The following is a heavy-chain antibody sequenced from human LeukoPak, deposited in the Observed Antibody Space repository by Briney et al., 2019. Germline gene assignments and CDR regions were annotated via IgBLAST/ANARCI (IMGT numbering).Heavy chain of an antibody. CDR1: GFTFSNYA. V-gene: IGHV3-23*01. CDR3: AKGIYSGYEYYFDF. CDR2: ISASGGTI. Sequence: PGGSLRLSCEASGFTFSNYAMSWVXQAPXKGXEXXSGISASGGTIYYADSVKGRFTISRDNSKNTLYLRMHSLRVEHTAVYYCAKGIYSGYEYYFDFWGQGTLVTVSS. D-gene: IGHD5-12*01. J-gene: IGHJ4*02.